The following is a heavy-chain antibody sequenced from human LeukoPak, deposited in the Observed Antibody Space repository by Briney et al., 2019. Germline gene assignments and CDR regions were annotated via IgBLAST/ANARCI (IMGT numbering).Heavy chain of an antibody. Sequence: GRSLRLSCAASGFNFSSYNMHWVRQAPGKGLEWVSSISRSSNYIYYADSVKGRFTISRDNAQNSLYLQMNSLRAEDTAVYYCARTQQLPLISHAFDIWGQGTLVTVSS. CDR1: GFNFSSYN. D-gene: IGHD5-18*01. V-gene: IGHV3-21*01. J-gene: IGHJ3*02. CDR2: ISRSSNYI. CDR3: ARTQQLPLISHAFDI.